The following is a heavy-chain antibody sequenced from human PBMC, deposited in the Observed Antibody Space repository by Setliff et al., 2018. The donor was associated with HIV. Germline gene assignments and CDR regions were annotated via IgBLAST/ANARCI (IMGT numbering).Heavy chain of an antibody. CDR1: GASFSNYH. J-gene: IGHJ5*02. CDR2: ILRSGTT. V-gene: IGHV4-4*07. Sequence: SETLSLTCTVSGASFSNYHWTWIRQPAGRGLEWIGRILRSGTTDYKFSLKSRVTISIDTSRNKFSLRLTSVTAEDTAVYYCARDRHYSGLGSYGPWGPGTLVTVSS. CDR3: ARDRHYSGLGSYGP. D-gene: IGHD3-10*01.